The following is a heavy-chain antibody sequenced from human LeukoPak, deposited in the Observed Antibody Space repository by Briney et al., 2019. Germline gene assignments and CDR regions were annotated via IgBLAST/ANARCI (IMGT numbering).Heavy chain of an antibody. Sequence: SQTLSLTCTVSGGSISSDDYYWSWIRQPPGKGLEWIGYIYNSRTTYYNPSLKSRVTISIDTSKNQFSLKLSSGTAADTALYYCARAPSAWYWFDHWGQGTLVTVSS. J-gene: IGHJ5*02. D-gene: IGHD1-14*01. V-gene: IGHV4-30-4*01. CDR2: IYNSRTT. CDR3: ARAPSAWYWFDH. CDR1: GGSISSDDYY.